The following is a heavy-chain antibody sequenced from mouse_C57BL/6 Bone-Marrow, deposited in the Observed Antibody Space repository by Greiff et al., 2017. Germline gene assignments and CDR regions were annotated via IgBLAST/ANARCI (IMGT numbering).Heavy chain of an antibody. D-gene: IGHD2-14*01. J-gene: IGHJ3*01. V-gene: IGHV1-77*01. CDR1: GYTFTDYY. CDR3: ASEGYKRVAWFAY. CDR2: IGPGSGST. Sequence: QVQLQQSGAELVKPGASVKISCKASGYTFTDYYINWVKQRPGQGLEWIGKIGPGSGSTYYNEKFKGKATLTADKSSSAASMQLSSLTSEDSAVXFCASEGYKRVAWFAYWGQGTLGTVSA.